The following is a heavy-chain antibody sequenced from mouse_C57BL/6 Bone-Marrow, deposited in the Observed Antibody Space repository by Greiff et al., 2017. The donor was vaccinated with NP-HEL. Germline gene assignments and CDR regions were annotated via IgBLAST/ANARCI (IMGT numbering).Heavy chain of an antibody. Sequence: EVQGVESGGGLVQPKGSLKLSCAASGFTFNTYAMHWVRQAPGKGLEWVARIRSKSSNYATYYADSVKDRFTISRDDSQSMLYLQMNNLKTEDTAMYYCVRDYYGNYYHTGWFAYWGQGTLVTVSA. J-gene: IGHJ3*01. CDR3: VRDYYGNYYHTGWFAY. D-gene: IGHD2-1*01. CDR2: IRSKSSNYAT. V-gene: IGHV10-3*01. CDR1: GFTFNTYA.